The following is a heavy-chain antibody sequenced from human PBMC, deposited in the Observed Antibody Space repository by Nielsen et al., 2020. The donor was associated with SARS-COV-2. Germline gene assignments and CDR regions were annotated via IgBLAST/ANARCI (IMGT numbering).Heavy chain of an antibody. CDR2: INHNGGT. V-gene: IGHV4-34*01. CDR1: GESFRGFY. D-gene: IGHD5-24*01. CDR3: ARGRDGGIYAYLHHMDV. Sequence: SETLSLTCGVHGESFRGFYWTWIRQAPGKGLEWIGEINHNGGTNYISTLTSRVTISVDTSRRQFSLKMTSLTAADTAVYYCARGRDGGIYAYLHHMDVWCEVTAVTVSS. J-gene: IGHJ6*03.